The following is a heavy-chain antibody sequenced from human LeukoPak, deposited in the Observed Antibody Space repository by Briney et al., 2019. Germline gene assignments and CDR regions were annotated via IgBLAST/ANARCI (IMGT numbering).Heavy chain of an antibody. J-gene: IGHJ4*02. CDR3: AKDSMVRGCLNY. D-gene: IGHD3-10*01. V-gene: IGHV3-30*18. Sequence: GGSLRLSCAASGFTFSNYAMSWVRQAPGKGLEWVAIISYDGSNKNYADSVKGRFTISRDNSKNTLYLQMNSLRAEDTAVYSCAKDSMVRGCLNYWGQGTLVTVSS. CDR1: GFTFSNYA. CDR2: ISYDGSNK.